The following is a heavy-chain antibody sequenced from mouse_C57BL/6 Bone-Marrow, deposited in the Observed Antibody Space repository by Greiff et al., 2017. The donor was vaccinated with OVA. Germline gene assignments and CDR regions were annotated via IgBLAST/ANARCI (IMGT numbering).Heavy chain of an antibody. CDR1: GYTFTDYY. Sequence: VQLQQSGPELVKPGASVKISCKASGYTFTDYYMNWVKQSHGKSLEWIGDINPNNGGTSYNQKFKGKATLTVDKSSSTAYMQLSSLTSEDSAVYFCARDGSSPAWFAYWGQGTLVTVSA. CDR2: INPNNGGT. V-gene: IGHV1-26*01. D-gene: IGHD1-1*01. J-gene: IGHJ3*01. CDR3: ARDGSSPAWFAY.